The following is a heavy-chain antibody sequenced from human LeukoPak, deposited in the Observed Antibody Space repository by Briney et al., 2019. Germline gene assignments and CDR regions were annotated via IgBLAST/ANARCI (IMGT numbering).Heavy chain of an antibody. V-gene: IGHV1-18*01. CDR1: GYTFTSYG. CDR2: ISAYNGNT. CDR3: ARQTMVRGGKPSYYYYYYMDV. J-gene: IGHJ6*03. Sequence: ASVKVSCKASGYTFTSYGISWVRQAAGQGLEWMGWISAYNGNTNYAQKLQGRVTMTTDTSTSTAYMELRSLRSDDTAVYYCARQTMVRGGKPSYYYYYYMDVWGKGTTVTVSS. D-gene: IGHD3-10*01.